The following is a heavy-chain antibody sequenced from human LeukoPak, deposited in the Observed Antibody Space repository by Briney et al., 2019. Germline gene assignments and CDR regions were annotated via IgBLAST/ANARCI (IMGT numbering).Heavy chain of an antibody. CDR2: IYRSGST. D-gene: IGHD6-6*01. CDR1: GGSISSSHW. J-gene: IGHJ6*03. V-gene: IGHV4-4*02. Sequence: SGTLSLTCVVSGGSISSSHWWSWVRQPPGKGLEWIGEIYRSGSTNYNPSLKSRVTISVDKSKNQFSLKLSSVTAADTAVYYCARVGRDSSSSWYYMDVWGKGTTVTVSS. CDR3: ARVGRDSSSSWYYMDV.